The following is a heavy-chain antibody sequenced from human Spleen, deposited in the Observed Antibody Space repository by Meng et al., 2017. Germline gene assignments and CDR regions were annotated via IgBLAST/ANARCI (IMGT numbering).Heavy chain of an antibody. V-gene: IGHV1-2*06. CDR3: ARGAGDYDTSGYYYFDY. Sequence: ASVKVSCKPSGYNFPDYYIHWVRRAPGQGLEWMGRINPKSGDTHYAQKFQARVTMTGDTSISTAYMELSGLRSDDTAMYYCARGAGDYDTSGYYYFDYWGQGTLVTVS. J-gene: IGHJ4*02. CDR1: GYNFPDYY. D-gene: IGHD3-22*01. CDR2: INPKSGDT.